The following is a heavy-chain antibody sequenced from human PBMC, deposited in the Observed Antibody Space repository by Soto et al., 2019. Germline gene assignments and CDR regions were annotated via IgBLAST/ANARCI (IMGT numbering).Heavy chain of an antibody. D-gene: IGHD2-2*01. V-gene: IGHV1-69*13. CDR1: GGTFSSYA. Sequence: EASVKVSCKASGGTFSSYAISWVRQAPGQGLEWMGGIIPIFGTANYAQKFQGRVTITADESTSTAYMELSSLRSEDTAVYYCARDCRSTSCQFTERDGFDPWGQGTLVTVSS. J-gene: IGHJ5*02. CDR2: IIPIFGTA. CDR3: ARDCRSTSCQFTERDGFDP.